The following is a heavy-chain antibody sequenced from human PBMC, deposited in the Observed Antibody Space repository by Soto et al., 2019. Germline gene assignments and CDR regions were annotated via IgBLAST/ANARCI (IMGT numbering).Heavy chain of an antibody. CDR1: GLTFNRYW. J-gene: IGHJ5*02. CDR2: INTDGSNT. D-gene: IGHD2-15*01. CDR3: AREFCSGGNCYTYYFDP. V-gene: IGHV3-74*01. Sequence: VSLRLSCAASGLTFNRYWMHWVRHAPCKGLVWVSHINTDGSNTNYADSVKGRFTISRDNAKSTLFLQMNSLRDEDTAVYYCAREFCSGGNCYTYYFDPWGQGIPVTVSS.